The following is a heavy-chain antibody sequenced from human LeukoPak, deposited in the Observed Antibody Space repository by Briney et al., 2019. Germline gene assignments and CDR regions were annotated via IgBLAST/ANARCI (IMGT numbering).Heavy chain of an antibody. J-gene: IGHJ2*01. D-gene: IGHD2-15*01. CDR2: ISSSSSYI. V-gene: IGHV3-21*04. CDR3: AKAGVDIVVVVAARYWYFDL. CDR1: GFTFSSYS. Sequence: MSGGSLRLSCAASGFTFSSYSMNWVRQAPGKGLEWVSSISSSSSYIYYADSVKGRFTISRDNSKNTLYLQMNSLRAEDTAVYYCAKAGVDIVVVVAARYWYFDLWGRGTLVTVSS.